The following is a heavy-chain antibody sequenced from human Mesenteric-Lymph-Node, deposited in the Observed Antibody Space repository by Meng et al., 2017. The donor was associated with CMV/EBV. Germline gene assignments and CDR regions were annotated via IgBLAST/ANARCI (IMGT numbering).Heavy chain of an antibody. CDR1: GGSISSNNYY. D-gene: IGHD3-22*01. CDR2: ISYSGST. Sequence: GSLRLSCTVSGGSISSNNYYWGWIRQPPGKGLEWIGSISYSGSTYYNPSLKSRVTISLDTSKNQFSLKLTSVTAADTAMYYCARASYYYDNLDAFDIWGQGTMVTVSS. J-gene: IGHJ3*02. CDR3: ARASYYYDNLDAFDI. V-gene: IGHV4-39*07.